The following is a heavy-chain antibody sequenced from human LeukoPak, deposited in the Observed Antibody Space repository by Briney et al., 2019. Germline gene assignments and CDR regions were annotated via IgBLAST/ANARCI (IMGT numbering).Heavy chain of an antibody. CDR2: VSTSSGSI. CDR1: GFTFNNYN. V-gene: IGHV3-48*04. D-gene: IGHD2-21*02. J-gene: IGHJ4*02. Sequence: PGGSLRLSCAASGFTFNNYNFNWVRQAPGKGLEWISYVSTSSGSIYYADSVKGRFTISRDNARNSLFLQMNSLRAEDTAVYFCARAGQMVGDFVLFDSWGQGTLVTVSS. CDR3: ARAGQMVGDFVLFDS.